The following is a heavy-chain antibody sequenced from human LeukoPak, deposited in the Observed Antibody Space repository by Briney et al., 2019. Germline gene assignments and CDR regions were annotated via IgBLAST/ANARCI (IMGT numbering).Heavy chain of an antibody. D-gene: IGHD3-16*02. Sequence: KLGESLKISCKGSGYSFTSYWIGWVRQMPGKGLEWMGIIYPGDSDTRYSPSFQGQVTISADKSFSTAYLQWSSLKASDTAIYYCARVEYYVYVWGSYRYPVSFDYWGQGTLVTVSS. J-gene: IGHJ4*02. CDR1: GYSFTSYW. V-gene: IGHV5-51*01. CDR3: ARVEYYVYVWGSYRYPVSFDY. CDR2: IYPGDSDT.